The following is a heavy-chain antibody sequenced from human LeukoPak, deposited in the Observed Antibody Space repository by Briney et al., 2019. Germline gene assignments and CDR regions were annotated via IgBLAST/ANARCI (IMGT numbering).Heavy chain of an antibody. V-gene: IGHV4-34*01. J-gene: IGHJ5*02. Sequence: SETLSLTCAVYGGSFSGYYWSWIRQPPGKGLEWIGEVNHSGSTNYNPSLKRRVTISVDTTKNQFSLKLSSVTAADTAVYYCARRPYYYGSGRFWGSWFDPWGQGTLVTVSS. CDR1: GGSFSGYY. D-gene: IGHD3-10*01. CDR3: ARRPYYYGSGRFWGSWFDP. CDR2: VNHSGST.